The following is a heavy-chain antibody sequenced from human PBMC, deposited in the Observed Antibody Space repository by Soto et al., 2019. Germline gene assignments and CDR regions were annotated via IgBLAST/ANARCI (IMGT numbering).Heavy chain of an antibody. CDR2: ISGSGGST. D-gene: IGHD3-16*01. CDR3: AIGGGHHYFDY. Sequence: GGSLRLSCAASGFTFSSYAMSWVRQAPGRGLEWVSAISGSGGSTYYADSVKGRFTISRDNSKNTLYLQMNSLRAEDTAVYYCAIGGGHHYFDYWGQGTLVTVSS. CDR1: GFTFSSYA. V-gene: IGHV3-23*01. J-gene: IGHJ4*02.